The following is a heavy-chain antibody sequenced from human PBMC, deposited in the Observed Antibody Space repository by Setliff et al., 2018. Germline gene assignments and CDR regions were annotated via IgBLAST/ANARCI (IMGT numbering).Heavy chain of an antibody. J-gene: IGHJ4*02. CDR3: VRNPLGPEASTPGGY. D-gene: IGHD3-16*01. Sequence: GASVKVSCKASGYSFISYDINWVRQAPGQGLEWMGWMNPERDNTGYAQKSQGRVTMTGHASINTAYMELTSLTSEDTAVYYCVRNPLGPEASTPGGYWGQGTLVTVSS. CDR1: GYSFISYD. V-gene: IGHV1-8*01. CDR2: MNPERDNT.